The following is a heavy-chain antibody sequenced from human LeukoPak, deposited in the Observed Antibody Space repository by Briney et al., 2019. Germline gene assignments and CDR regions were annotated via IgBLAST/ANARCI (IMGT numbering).Heavy chain of an antibody. D-gene: IGHD1-26*01. J-gene: IGHJ4*02. V-gene: IGHV4-59*08. CDR3: ARQSGRNLLGS. CDR2: IYYSGST. CDR1: GGSMSSYY. Sequence: PSETLSLTCTVSGGSMSSYYWSWIRQPPGKGLEWIGHIYYSGSTNYNPSLKSRVTMSVDTSKNQFSLEVSSVTTADTAVYYCARQSGRNLLGSWGQGTLVTVSS.